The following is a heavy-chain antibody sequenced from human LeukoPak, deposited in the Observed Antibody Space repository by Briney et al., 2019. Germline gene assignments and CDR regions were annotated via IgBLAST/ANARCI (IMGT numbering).Heavy chain of an antibody. D-gene: IGHD6-13*01. V-gene: IGHV3-7*01. CDR2: INQDGSEK. J-gene: IGHJ4*02. CDR1: GFTFSSYW. Sequence: GGSLRLSCAASGFTFSSYWMTWVRQAPGKGLDWVANINQDGSEKYYVDSVKGRFTISGDNAKNSLYLQMNSLRAEDTAVYYCARDGLPAAGDYWGQGTLVTVSS. CDR3: ARDGLPAAGDY.